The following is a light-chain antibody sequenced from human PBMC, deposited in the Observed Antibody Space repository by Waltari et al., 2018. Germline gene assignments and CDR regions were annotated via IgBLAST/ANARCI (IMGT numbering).Light chain of an antibody. J-gene: IGKJ1*01. V-gene: IGKV3-11*01. CDR2: DAP. CDR1: QSVSSS. Sequence: IVLTHSPATLSSSPGERATLSCRASQSVSSSLAWYQHKPGQAPRLLIYDAPISVTVIPARFSGSGSGTDFTLTISSLEPEDFAVYYCQQRSKWPWAFGQGP. CDR3: QQRSKWPWA.